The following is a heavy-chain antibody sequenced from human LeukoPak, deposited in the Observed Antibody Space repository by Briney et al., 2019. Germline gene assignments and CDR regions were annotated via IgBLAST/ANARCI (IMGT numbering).Heavy chain of an antibody. CDR2: IYYSGST. V-gene: IGHV4-59*08. CDR3: ARHQLGSSLPCGMDV. CDR1: GGSISSYY. J-gene: IGHJ6*02. D-gene: IGHD2-2*01. Sequence: SETLSLTCTVSGGSISSYYWSWIRQPPGKGLEWIGYIYYSGSTNYNPSLKSRVTISVDTSKNQSSLKLSSVTAADTAVYYCARHQLGSSLPCGMDVWGQGTTVTVSS.